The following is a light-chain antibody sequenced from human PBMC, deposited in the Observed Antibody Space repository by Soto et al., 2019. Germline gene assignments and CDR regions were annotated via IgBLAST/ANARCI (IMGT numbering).Light chain of an antibody. CDR3: QQYGSSGT. CDR1: QSVSSSY. J-gene: IGKJ1*01. Sequence: IGLTQSPGTLSLSPGERAALSCRASQSVSSSYLAWYQQKPGQAPRLLIYGASNRATGIPDRFSGSGSGTDFTLTISRLEPEDFSVYYCQQYGSSGTFGQGTKVDIK. V-gene: IGKV3-20*01. CDR2: GAS.